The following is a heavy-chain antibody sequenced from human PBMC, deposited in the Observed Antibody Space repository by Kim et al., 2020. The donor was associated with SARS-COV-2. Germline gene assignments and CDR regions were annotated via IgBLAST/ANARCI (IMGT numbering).Heavy chain of an antibody. D-gene: IGHD3-10*01. J-gene: IGHJ4*02. V-gene: IGHV1-2*02. CDR1: GYTFTKYY. Sequence: ASVKVSCKASGYTFTKYYLHWVRQAPGQGLEWMGWVNPNTGGTNYAQKFQGRVTMTRDTSISTAYMELSRLRSDDTAVYYCASGPSYGDSDYWGQGTLVTVSS. CDR3: ASGPSYGDSDY. CDR2: VNPNTGGT.